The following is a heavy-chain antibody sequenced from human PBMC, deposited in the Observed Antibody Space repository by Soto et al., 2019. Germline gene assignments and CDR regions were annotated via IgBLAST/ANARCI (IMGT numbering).Heavy chain of an antibody. J-gene: IGHJ6*02. CDR3: ARGIVRGVINPYYYPMDV. D-gene: IGHD3-10*01. V-gene: IGHV1-8*01. Sequence: ASVKVSCKASGYTFTSYDINWVRQATGQGLEWMGWMNPNSGNTGYAQKFQGRVTMTRNTSISTAYMELSSLRSEDTAVYYCARGIVRGVINPYYYPMDVWGQGTTVTVSS. CDR2: MNPNSGNT. CDR1: GYTFTSYD.